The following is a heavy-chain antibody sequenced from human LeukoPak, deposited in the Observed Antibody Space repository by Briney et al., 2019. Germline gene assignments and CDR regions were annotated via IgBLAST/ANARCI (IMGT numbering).Heavy chain of an antibody. CDR2: ISAYNGNT. CDR3: AREIGYCSSTSCHTLGY. J-gene: IGHJ4*02. D-gene: IGHD2-2*01. CDR1: RYTFTSYG. V-gene: IGHV1-18*01. Sequence: ASVKVSCKASRYTFTSYGISWVRQAPGQGLEWMGWISAYNGNTNYAQKLQGRVTMTTDTSTSTAYMELRSLRSDDTAVYYCAREIGYCSSTSCHTLGYWGQGTLVTVSS.